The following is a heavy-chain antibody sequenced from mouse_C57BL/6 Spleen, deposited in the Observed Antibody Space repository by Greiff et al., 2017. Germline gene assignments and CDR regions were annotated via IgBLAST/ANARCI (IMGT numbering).Heavy chain of an antibody. CDR2: IDPETGGT. CDR3: TREGGTPFFDD. CDR1: GYTFTDYE. Sequence: QVQLQQSGAELVRPGASVTLSCKASGYTFTDYEMHWVKQTPVHGLEWIGAIDPETGGTAYNQKFKGKAILTADKSSSTAYMELRSLTSEDSAVYYCTREGGTPFFDDWGQGTTLTVSS. V-gene: IGHV1-15*01. J-gene: IGHJ2*01. D-gene: IGHD3-3*01.